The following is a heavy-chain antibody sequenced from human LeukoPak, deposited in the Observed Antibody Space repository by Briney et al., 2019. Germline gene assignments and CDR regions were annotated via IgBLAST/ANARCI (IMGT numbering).Heavy chain of an antibody. CDR3: ARGYGGFDY. CDR1: GFTFSSSY. CDR2: ISGGSNTI. D-gene: IGHD5-18*01. Sequence: GGSLRLSCAASGFTFSSSYMNWVCQAPGKGLEWVSYISGGSNTIYYADSVKGRFTISRDNPKNSLYLQMNSLRDDDTAVYYCARGYGGFDYWGQGTLVTVSS. J-gene: IGHJ4*02. V-gene: IGHV3-48*02.